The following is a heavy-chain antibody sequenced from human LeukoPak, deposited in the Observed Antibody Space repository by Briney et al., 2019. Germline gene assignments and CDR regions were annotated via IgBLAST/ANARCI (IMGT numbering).Heavy chain of an antibody. V-gene: IGHV4-59*12. CDR3: ARVQLPYYYDSSGPFDY. D-gene: IGHD3-22*01. CDR2: IYYSGST. J-gene: IGHJ4*02. CDR1: GGSISSYY. Sequence: SETLSLTCTVSGGSISSYYWSWIRQPPGKGLEWIGYIYYSGSTNYNPSLKSRVTISVDTSKNQFSLKLSSVTAADTAVYYCARVQLPYYYDSSGPFDYWGQGTLVTVSS.